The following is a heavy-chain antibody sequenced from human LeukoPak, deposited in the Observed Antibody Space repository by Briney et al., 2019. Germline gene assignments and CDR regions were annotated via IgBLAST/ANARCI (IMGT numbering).Heavy chain of an antibody. CDR3: ARETYYYDSSGYLPHPFDY. CDR2: ISSSSSYI. V-gene: IGHV3-21*01. CDR1: ASTFSSYS. D-gene: IGHD3-22*01. J-gene: IGHJ4*02. Sequence: GGSLRLSCAASASTFSSYSMNWVRQAPGKGLEWVSSISSSSSYIYYADSVKGRFTISRDNAKNSLYLQMNSLRAEDTAVYYCARETYYYDSSGYLPHPFDYWGQGTLVTVSS.